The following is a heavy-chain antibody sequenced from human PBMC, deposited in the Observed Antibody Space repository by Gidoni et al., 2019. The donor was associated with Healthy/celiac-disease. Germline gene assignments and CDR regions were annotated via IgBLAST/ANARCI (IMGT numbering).Heavy chain of an antibody. J-gene: IGHJ4*02. V-gene: IGHV3-30-3*01. CDR3: ASPSNSDYDILTGCFDY. D-gene: IGHD3-9*01. Sequence: QVQLVESGGGVVQPGRSLRLSCAASGFTFSSSAMHWVRQAPGKGLEWVAVISYDGSNKYYADSVKGRFTISRDNSKNTLYLQMNSLRAEDTAVYYCASPSNSDYDILTGCFDYWGQGTLVTVSS. CDR2: ISYDGSNK. CDR1: GFTFSSSA.